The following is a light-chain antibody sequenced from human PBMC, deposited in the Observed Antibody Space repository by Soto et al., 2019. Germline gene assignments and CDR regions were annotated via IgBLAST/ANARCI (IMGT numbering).Light chain of an antibody. CDR3: SSYTISNTLV. CDR1: SSDVCGYNY. CDR2: DVS. Sequence: QSALTQPASVSGSPGQSITISCTGTSSDVCGYNYVSWYQQYPGKAPKLMIYDVSNRPSGVSNRFSGSKSGNTASLTISGLQAEDDADYYCSSYTISNTLVFGSGTKVTVL. J-gene: IGLJ1*01. V-gene: IGLV2-14*01.